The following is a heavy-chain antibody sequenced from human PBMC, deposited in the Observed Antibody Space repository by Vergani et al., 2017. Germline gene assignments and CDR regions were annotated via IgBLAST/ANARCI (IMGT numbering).Heavy chain of an antibody. D-gene: IGHD3-3*01. CDR3: ARTYYDFWSGYPYYFDY. CDR1: GGSISSYY. J-gene: IGHJ4*02. CDR2: IYYSGST. V-gene: IGHV4-59*01. Sequence: QVQLQESGPGLVKPSETLSLTCTVSGGSISSYYWSWIRQPPGKGLEWIGYIYYSGSTNYNPSLKSRVTISVDTSKNQFSLKLSSVTAADTAVYYSARTYYDFWSGYPYYFDYWGQGTLVTVSS.